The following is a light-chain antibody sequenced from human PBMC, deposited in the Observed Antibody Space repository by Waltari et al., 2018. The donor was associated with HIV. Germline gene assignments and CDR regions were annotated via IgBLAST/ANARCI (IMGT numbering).Light chain of an antibody. CDR1: TSNIGSNY. CDR2: RND. Sequence: QSVLTQSPSASGTPGQRVTISCSGSTSNIGSNYVYWYQQLPGTAPKLLIYRNDQRPSGVPDRFSGSKSGSSASLAVSGLRSEDEADYYCAAWVFGGGTKLTVL. V-gene: IGLV1-47*01. J-gene: IGLJ3*02. CDR3: AAWV.